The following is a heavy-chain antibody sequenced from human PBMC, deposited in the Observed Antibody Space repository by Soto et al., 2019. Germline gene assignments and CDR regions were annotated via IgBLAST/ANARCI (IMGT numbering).Heavy chain of an antibody. J-gene: IGHJ6*02. CDR1: GGSISSGGYY. Sequence: TVSGGSISSGGYYWSWIRQHPGKGLEWIGYIYYSGSTYYNPSLKSRVTISVDTSKNQFSLKLSSVTAADTAVYYCARDRWVERGYYYGMDVWGQGTTVTVSS. D-gene: IGHD3-16*01. CDR3: ARDRWVERGYYYGMDV. V-gene: IGHV4-31*03. CDR2: IYYSGST.